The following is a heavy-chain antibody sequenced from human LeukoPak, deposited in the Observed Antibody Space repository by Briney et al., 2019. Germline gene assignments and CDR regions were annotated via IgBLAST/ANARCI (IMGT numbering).Heavy chain of an antibody. V-gene: IGHV4-59*08. CDR3: ASTRIVGVGSFDY. J-gene: IGHJ4*02. CDR2: IYHTGNT. D-gene: IGHD1-26*01. CDR1: GGSVSDYY. Sequence: PSETLSLTRTISGGSVSDYYWSWIRQSPGKGLEWIGYIYHTGNTSYNPSLKSRVTISVDTSKNQFSLKLSSVTAADTAVYYCASTRIVGVGSFDYWGQGTLVTVSS.